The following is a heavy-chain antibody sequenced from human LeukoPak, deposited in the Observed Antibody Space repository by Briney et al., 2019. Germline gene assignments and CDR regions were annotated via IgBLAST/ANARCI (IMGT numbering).Heavy chain of an antibody. V-gene: IGHV3-64D*06. CDR2: ITDDGRST. CDR1: GFTFSNAW. J-gene: IGHJ4*02. CDR3: VKHEWGTVIRGARDFDY. D-gene: IGHD3-10*01. Sequence: PGGSLRLSCAASGFTFSNAWMSWVRQAPRKGLESVSAITDDGRSTYYADSVKGRYTISRDNSKNTLYLQMSSLTAEDTAVYYCVKHEWGTVIRGARDFDYWGQGRLVTVSS.